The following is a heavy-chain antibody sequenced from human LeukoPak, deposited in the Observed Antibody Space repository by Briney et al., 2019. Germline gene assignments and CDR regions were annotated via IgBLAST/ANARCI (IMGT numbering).Heavy chain of an antibody. CDR1: GFIFSNYA. CDR3: AEGGGSRYYYYMDV. CDR2: ISGSGDTT. D-gene: IGHD3-3*01. J-gene: IGHJ6*03. V-gene: IGHV3-23*01. Sequence: QPGGSLRLSCAASGFIFSNYAMSWVRQAPGKGLEWVSGISGSGDTTYYAASVKGRFTISRDNSKNTLFLQMNSLRAEDTAVYYCAEGGGSRYYYYMDVWGKGTTVTVSS.